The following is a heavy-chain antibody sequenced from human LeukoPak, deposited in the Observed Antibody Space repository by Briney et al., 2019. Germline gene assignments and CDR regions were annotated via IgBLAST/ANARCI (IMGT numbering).Heavy chain of an antibody. CDR1: GFTFSSYA. Sequence: GGSLRLSCAASGFTFSSYAMSWVRQAPGKGLEWVANINQDGSVKYYVDSVKGRFTVSRDNVKNSQYVQMNSLRAEDTAVYFCARIGYSSSSLDYWGQGTLVTVSS. J-gene: IGHJ4*02. CDR2: INQDGSVK. V-gene: IGHV3-7*01. D-gene: IGHD6-6*01. CDR3: ARIGYSSSSLDY.